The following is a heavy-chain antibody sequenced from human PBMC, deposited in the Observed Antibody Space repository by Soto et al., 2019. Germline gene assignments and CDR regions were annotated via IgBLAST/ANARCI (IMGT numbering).Heavy chain of an antibody. V-gene: IGHV3-30-3*01. D-gene: IGHD6-13*01. Sequence: LRLSCAASGFTFSSYAMHWVRQAPGKGLEWVAVISYDGSNKYYADSVKGRFTISRDNSKNTLYLQMNSLRAEDTAVYYCARDMYSSSYFDYWGQGTLVTVSS. CDR1: GFTFSSYA. CDR2: ISYDGSNK. J-gene: IGHJ4*02. CDR3: ARDMYSSSYFDY.